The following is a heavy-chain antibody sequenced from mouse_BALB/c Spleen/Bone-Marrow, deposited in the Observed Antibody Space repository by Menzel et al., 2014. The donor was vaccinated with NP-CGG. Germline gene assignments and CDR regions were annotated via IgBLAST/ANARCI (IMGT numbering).Heavy chain of an antibody. CDR3: ARPIFH. CDR2: IDPANGNT. Sequence: EVKLMESGAELVKPGASVKLSCTASGFNIKDTYMHWVKQSPEQGLEWIGRIDPANGNTKYDPKFQGKATITADTSSNTAYLQISSLTSEDTAVYYCARPIFHWGQGTSVTVSS. CDR1: GFNIKDTY. J-gene: IGHJ4*01. V-gene: IGHV14-3*02.